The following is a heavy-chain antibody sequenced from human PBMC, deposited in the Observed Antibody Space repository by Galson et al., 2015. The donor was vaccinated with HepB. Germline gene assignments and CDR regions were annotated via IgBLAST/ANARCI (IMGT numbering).Heavy chain of an antibody. J-gene: IGHJ4*02. Sequence: SVKVSCKVSGYTLTELSMHWVRQAPGKGLEWMGGFDPEDGETIYAQKFQGRVTMTEDTSTDTAYMELSSLRSEDTAVYYCATDNPILIAAGFGYWGQGTLVTVSS. CDR2: FDPEDGET. CDR1: GYTLTELS. D-gene: IGHD6-25*01. V-gene: IGHV1-24*01. CDR3: ATDNPILIAAGFGY.